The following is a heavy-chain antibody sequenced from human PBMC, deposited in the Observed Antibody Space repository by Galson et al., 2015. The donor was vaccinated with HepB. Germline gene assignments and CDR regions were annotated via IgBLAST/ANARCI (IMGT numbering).Heavy chain of an antibody. Sequence: SLRLSCAASGFIFSDYDMTWVRQAPGKGLEWVSRMSWSGGRRAYADSVKGRFTISRDDAKNSLYLQMDSLRVEDTALYHCARKATMGASYDHDGFDIWGPGTMVTVSS. J-gene: IGHJ3*02. CDR3: ARKATMGASYDHDGFDI. CDR2: MSWSGGRR. CDR1: GFIFSDYD. V-gene: IGHV3-20*01. D-gene: IGHD1-26*01.